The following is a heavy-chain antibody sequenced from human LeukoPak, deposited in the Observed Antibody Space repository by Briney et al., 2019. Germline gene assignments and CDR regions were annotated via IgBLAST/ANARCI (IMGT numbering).Heavy chain of an antibody. V-gene: IGHV4-34*01. J-gene: IGHJ4*02. CDR1: GGSFSGYY. CDR3: ARRRAWYSSTVDY. D-gene: IGHD6-13*01. CDR2: INHSGST. Sequence: PSETLSLTCAVYGGSFSGYYWSWIRQPPGKGLEWIGEINHSGSTNYNPPLKSRVTISVDTSKNQFSLKLSSVTAADTAVYYCARRRAWYSSTVDYWGQGTLVTVSS.